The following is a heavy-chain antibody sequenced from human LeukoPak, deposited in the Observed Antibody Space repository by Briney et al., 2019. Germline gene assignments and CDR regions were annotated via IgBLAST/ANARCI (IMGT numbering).Heavy chain of an antibody. CDR3: ARVMGPVRGDGDAFDI. J-gene: IGHJ3*02. V-gene: IGHV4-39*01. CDR2: TYYSGNT. Sequence: SETLSLTCTVSGVSISSSNSYWGWIRQPPGKGLEWIGSTYYSGNTYYNASLKSQVSISIDTSKNQFSLRLTSVTAADTAVYYCARVMGPVRGDGDAFDIWGQGTMVTVSS. CDR1: GVSISSSNSY. D-gene: IGHD3-10*01.